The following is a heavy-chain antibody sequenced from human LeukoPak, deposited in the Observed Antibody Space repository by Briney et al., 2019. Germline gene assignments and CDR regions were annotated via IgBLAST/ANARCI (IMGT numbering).Heavy chain of an antibody. V-gene: IGHV3-30*02. CDR1: GLSFSSYG. J-gene: IGHJ4*02. D-gene: IGHD6-19*01. Sequence: GGSLSPSCEGPGLSFSSYGMHWVGQAQAKGLEWLAFIRSDGSNKYYADSVKGRFTISRDNSKNTLYLQMNSLRAEDTAVYYCARILDSAWGELGYWGQGTLVTVSS. CDR3: ARILDSAWGELGY. CDR2: IRSDGSNK.